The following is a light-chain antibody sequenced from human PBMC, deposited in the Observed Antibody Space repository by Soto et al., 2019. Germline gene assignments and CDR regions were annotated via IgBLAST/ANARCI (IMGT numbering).Light chain of an antibody. CDR1: QDNGTY. V-gene: IGKV1-33*01. J-gene: IGKJ3*01. CDR2: DAS. Sequence: DLQMTQSPPSLSASVGDRVTITCQASQDNGTYLNWYQHKPGKAPNLVIYDASNLETGVPSRFSGGGSGTDFTFTISSLRPEDIATYYCQHSNHLPLFGPGTKVDF. CDR3: QHSNHLPL.